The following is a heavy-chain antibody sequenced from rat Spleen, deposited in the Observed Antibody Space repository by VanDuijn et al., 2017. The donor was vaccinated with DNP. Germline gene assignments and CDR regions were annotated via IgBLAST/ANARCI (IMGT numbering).Heavy chain of an antibody. V-gene: IGHV4-2*01. Sequence: EVKLVESGGGLVQPGRSLKLSCAASGFNLNNYWMAWVRLAPGKGLEWIGEINGDSSTIVYTPSLKDKFTISRDNAQNTLFLQMNKLGSEDTAIYYCARGESTYLYWYFDFWGPGTMVTVSS. CDR2: INGDSSTI. CDR3: ARGESTYLYWYFDF. J-gene: IGHJ1*01. D-gene: IGHD2-6*01. CDR1: GFNLNNYW.